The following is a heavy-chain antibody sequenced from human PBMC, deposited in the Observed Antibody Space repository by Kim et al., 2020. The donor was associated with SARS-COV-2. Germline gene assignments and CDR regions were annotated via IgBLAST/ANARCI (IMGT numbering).Heavy chain of an antibody. CDR1: GFTFSSYA. CDR2: ISGSGGST. Sequence: GGSLRLSCAASGFTFSSYAMSWVRQAPGKGLEWVSAISGSGGSTYYADSVKGRFTISRDNSKNTLYLQMNSLRAEDTAVYYCLSLGTRWVRGEGGQGAFDIWGQGTMVTVSS. J-gene: IGHJ3*02. CDR3: LSLGTRWVRGEGGQGAFDI. D-gene: IGHD3-10*01. V-gene: IGHV3-23*01.